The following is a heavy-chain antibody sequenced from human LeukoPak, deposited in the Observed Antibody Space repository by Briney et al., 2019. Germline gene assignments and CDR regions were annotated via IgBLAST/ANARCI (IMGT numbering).Heavy chain of an antibody. Sequence: SETLSLTCTVSGGSISSGDYYWSWIRQPPGKGLEWIGYIYYSGSTYYNPSLKSRVTISVDTSKNQFSLKLGSVTAADTAVYYCARLEITFGGVIAAWGQGTLVTVS. CDR2: IYYSGST. V-gene: IGHV4-30-4*01. D-gene: IGHD3-16*02. CDR1: GGSISSGDYY. J-gene: IGHJ5*02. CDR3: ARLEITFGGVIAA.